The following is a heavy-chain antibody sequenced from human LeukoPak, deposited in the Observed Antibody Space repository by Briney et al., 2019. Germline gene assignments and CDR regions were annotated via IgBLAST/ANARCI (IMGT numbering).Heavy chain of an antibody. Sequence: GGSLRLSCAASGPTFSSYAMSWVRQAPGKGLEWVSAISGSGGSTYYVESVKGRFTTSRDNSKNTLYLQMNSLRAEDTAVYYCARDNYYYDSSGYYHFDYWGQGTLVTVSS. D-gene: IGHD3-22*01. CDR1: GPTFSSYA. V-gene: IGHV3-23*01. CDR3: ARDNYYYDSSGYYHFDY. CDR2: ISGSGGST. J-gene: IGHJ4*02.